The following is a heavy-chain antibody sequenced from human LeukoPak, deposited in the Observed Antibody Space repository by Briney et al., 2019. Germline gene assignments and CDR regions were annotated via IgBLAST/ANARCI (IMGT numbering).Heavy chain of an antibody. CDR1: GGIFSSYA. V-gene: IGHV1-69*05. J-gene: IGHJ4*02. D-gene: IGHD6-13*01. Sequence: SVKVSCKASGGIFSSYAISWVRQAPGQGLEWMGRIIPIFGTANYAQKFQGRVTITTDESTSTAYMELSSLRSEDTAVYYCARDRGAAAGTRYFDYWGQGTLVTVSS. CDR2: IIPIFGTA. CDR3: ARDRGAAAGTRYFDY.